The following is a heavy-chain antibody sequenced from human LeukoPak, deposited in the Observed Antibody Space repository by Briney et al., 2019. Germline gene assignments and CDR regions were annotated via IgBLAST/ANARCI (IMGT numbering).Heavy chain of an antibody. CDR2: INPNSGGT. J-gene: IGHJ3*02. CDR1: GYTFTGYY. V-gene: IGHV1-2*02. Sequence: ASVKVSCKASGYTFTGYYMHWVRQAPGQVLEWMGWINPNSGGTNYAQKFQGRVTMTRDTSISTAYMELSRLRSDDTAVYYCAREGDIVVVVAAGDDAFDIWGQGTMVTVSS. CDR3: AREGDIVVVVAAGDDAFDI. D-gene: IGHD2-15*01.